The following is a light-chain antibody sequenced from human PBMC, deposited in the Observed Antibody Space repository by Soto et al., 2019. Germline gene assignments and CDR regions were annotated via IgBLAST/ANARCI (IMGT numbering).Light chain of an antibody. CDR3: LSYADAAYD. Sequence: SALAQPPSASGSPGQSVTISCAGTSSDVGGYNYVSWYQQYPGKVPKLMIYEVSERPSGVPDRFYGSKSGNTAFLTVSGLQAEDEADYYCLSYADAAYDCASGTKVTV. CDR1: SSDVGGYNY. J-gene: IGLJ1*01. CDR2: EVS. V-gene: IGLV2-8*01.